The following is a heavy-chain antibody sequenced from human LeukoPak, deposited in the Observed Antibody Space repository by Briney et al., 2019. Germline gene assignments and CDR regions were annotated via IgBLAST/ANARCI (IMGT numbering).Heavy chain of an antibody. V-gene: IGHV1-18*01. Sequence: ASVKVTCKASGYTFTSYGISWVRQAPGQGLEWMGWISAYNGNTNYAQKLQGRVTMTTDTSTSTAYMELRSLRSDDTAVYYCARELRLLWFGESTYYFDCWGQGTLVTVSS. CDR3: ARELRLLWFGESTYYFDC. J-gene: IGHJ4*02. CDR2: ISAYNGNT. D-gene: IGHD3-10*01. CDR1: GYTFTSYG.